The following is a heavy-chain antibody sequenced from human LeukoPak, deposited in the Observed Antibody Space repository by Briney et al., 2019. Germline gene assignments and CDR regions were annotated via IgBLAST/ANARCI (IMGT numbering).Heavy chain of an antibody. CDR2: IYYSGST. J-gene: IGHJ4*02. V-gene: IGHV4-39*07. Sequence: PSETLSLTCTVSGGSISSSSYYWGWIRQPPGKGLEWIGSIYYSGSTYYNPSLKSRVTISVDTSKNQFSLKLSSVTAADTAVYYCASTSMVRGVISFGYWGQGTLVTVSS. CDR3: ASTSMVRGVISFGY. CDR1: GGSISSSSYY. D-gene: IGHD3-10*01.